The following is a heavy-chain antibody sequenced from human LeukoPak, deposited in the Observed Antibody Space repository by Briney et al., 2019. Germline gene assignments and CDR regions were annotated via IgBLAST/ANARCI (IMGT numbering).Heavy chain of an antibody. CDR3: ARDSPSEWEQPMDFDY. CDR2: IYYSGST. D-gene: IGHD1-26*01. CDR1: GGSISSGDYY. J-gene: IGHJ4*02. Sequence: SETLSLTCTVSGGSISSGDYYWSWIRQPPGKGLEWIGYIYYSGSTYYNPSLKSRVTISVDTSKNQFSLKLSSVTAADTAVYYCARDSPSEWEQPMDFDYWGQGTLVTVSS. V-gene: IGHV4-30-4*01.